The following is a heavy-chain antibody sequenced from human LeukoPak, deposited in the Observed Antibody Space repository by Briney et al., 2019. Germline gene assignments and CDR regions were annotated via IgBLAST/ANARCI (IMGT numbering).Heavy chain of an antibody. CDR1: GGSISSSNYY. V-gene: IGHV4-39*01. Sequence: NTSETLSPTCTVSGGSISSSNYYWGWIRQPPGKGLEWIGSIHYSGNTYYNPSLKSRVTISVDTSKNQFSLKLNSVTAADTAVYYCAPSKALTGYVFDFWGQGTMVTVSS. CDR2: IHYSGNT. D-gene: IGHD3-9*01. CDR3: APSKALTGYVFDF. J-gene: IGHJ3*01.